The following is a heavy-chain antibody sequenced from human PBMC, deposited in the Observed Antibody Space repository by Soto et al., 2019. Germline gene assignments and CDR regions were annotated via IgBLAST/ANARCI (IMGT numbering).Heavy chain of an antibody. V-gene: IGHV1-18*04. J-gene: IGHJ4*02. CDR3: ARDLGYGDYGTDF. CDR1: GYSFSNNG. Sequence: QVQLVQSGAEVKKPGASVKVSCQASGYSFSNNGISWVRQAPGQGFEWMGWINGDNGNTNYAQKFQGRVTMTKDTSTITAYMELRSLRSGDTAVYYCARDLGYGDYGTDFWGQGTLVNVSS. D-gene: IGHD4-17*01. CDR2: INGDNGNT.